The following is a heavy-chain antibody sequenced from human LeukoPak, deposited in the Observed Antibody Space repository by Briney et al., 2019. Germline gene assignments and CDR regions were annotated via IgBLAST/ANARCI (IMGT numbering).Heavy chain of an antibody. CDR1: GFTFSDYY. CDR3: ASSYCSSTSCSASFDY. J-gene: IGHJ4*02. V-gene: IGHV3-11*01. Sequence: PGGSLRLSCAASGFTFSDYYMSWIRQAPGKGLEWVSYISSSGSTIYYADSVKGRFTISRDNAKNSLYLQMNSLRAEDTAVYYCASSYCSSTSCSASFDYWGQGTLVTVSS. D-gene: IGHD2-2*01. CDR2: ISSSGSTI.